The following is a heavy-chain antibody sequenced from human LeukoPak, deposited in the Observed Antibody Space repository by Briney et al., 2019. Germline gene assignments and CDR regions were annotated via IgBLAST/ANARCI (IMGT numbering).Heavy chain of an antibody. V-gene: IGHV3-33*08. Sequence: HPGGSLRLSCAASGFTFSSYSMNWVRQAPGKGLEWVAVIWYDGSNKYYADSVKGRFTISRDNSKNTLYLQMNSLRAEDTAVYYCARDRAYYDILTGYYILPGGWFDPWGQGTLVTVSS. CDR1: GFTFSSYS. D-gene: IGHD3-9*01. CDR2: IWYDGSNK. J-gene: IGHJ5*02. CDR3: ARDRAYYDILTGYYILPGGWFDP.